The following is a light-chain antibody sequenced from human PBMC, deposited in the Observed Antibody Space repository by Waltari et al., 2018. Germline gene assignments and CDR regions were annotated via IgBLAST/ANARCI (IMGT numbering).Light chain of an antibody. CDR1: QNVTSN. V-gene: IGKV3-15*01. CDR2: GAS. CDR3: QHHTNWLWT. Sequence: EREVTQYPATLSLSTGERATLSCRASQNVTSNLAWYQQKPGQAPRLLMYGASTRAADIPAGCSGSGSGTDFTLTISSLQSEDFAVYYGQHHTNWLWTFGQGTRVEI. J-gene: IGKJ1*01.